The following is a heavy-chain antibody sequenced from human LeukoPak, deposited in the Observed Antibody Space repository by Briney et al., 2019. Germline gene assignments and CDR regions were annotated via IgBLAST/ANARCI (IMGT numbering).Heavy chain of an antibody. CDR1: GFSFSGYS. CDR2: ISSSSSVL. V-gene: IGHV3-48*02. CDR3: VRVTMYAFDV. Sequence: GGSLRLSCAAPGFSFSGYSMNRVRQAPGKGLEWVSYISSSSSVLHYADSVKGRFTISRDNAKKSLYLQMNSLRDEDTAVYYGVRVTMYAFDVWGQGTIVTVSS. D-gene: IGHD3-3*01. J-gene: IGHJ3*01.